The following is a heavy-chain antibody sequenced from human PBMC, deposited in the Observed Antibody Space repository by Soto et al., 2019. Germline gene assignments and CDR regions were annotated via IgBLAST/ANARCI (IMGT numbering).Heavy chain of an antibody. CDR1: EGTFSSYA. D-gene: IGHD3-22*01. Sequence: SVKVSCKASEGTFSSYAISWVRQAPGQRLEWMGGIIPIFGTANYAQKFQGRVTITADESTSTAYMELSSLRSEDTAVYYCARDGLTYHYDSSGYPNWFDPWG. CDR2: IIPIFGTA. J-gene: IGHJ5*02. V-gene: IGHV1-69*13. CDR3: ARDGLTYHYDSSGYPNWFDP.